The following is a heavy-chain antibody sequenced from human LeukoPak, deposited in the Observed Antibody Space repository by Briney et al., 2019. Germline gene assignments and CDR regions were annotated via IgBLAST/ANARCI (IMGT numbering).Heavy chain of an antibody. CDR1: GGSISSYY. V-gene: IGHV4-59*08. CDR3: ARHIRGQWLGIDY. J-gene: IGHJ4*02. CDR2: IYYSGST. D-gene: IGHD6-19*01. Sequence: SETLSLTCTVSGGSISSYYWSWIRQPPGKGLEWIGYIYYSGSTNYNPSLKSRVTISVDTSKNQFSLKLSSVTAADTAVYYCARHIRGQWLGIDYWGQGTLVTVSS.